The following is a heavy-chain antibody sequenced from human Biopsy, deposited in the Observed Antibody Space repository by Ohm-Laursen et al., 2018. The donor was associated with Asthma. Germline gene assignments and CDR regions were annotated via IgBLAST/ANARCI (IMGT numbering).Heavy chain of an antibody. D-gene: IGHD3-3*01. V-gene: IGHV3-30*18. CDR3: AKRRGYSDLTDFDH. CDR2: VSYDGGVA. Sequence: SLRLSCAASGFVFRSHAMHWVRQAQGKGLEWVAVVSYDGGVAHYADSMKGRFTISRDNAKGTLYLQMNRLRTDDTAVYYCAKRRGYSDLTDFDHWGQGTLVTVSS. J-gene: IGHJ4*02. CDR1: GFVFRSHA.